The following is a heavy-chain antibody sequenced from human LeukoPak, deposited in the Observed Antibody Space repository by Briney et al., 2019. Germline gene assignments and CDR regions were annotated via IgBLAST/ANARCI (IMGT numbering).Heavy chain of an antibody. CDR1: GFTFSSYE. D-gene: IGHD5-12*01. CDR3: ARDVGGYAFDY. V-gene: IGHV3-30*04. Sequence: PGGSLRLSCAVSGFTFSSYEMNWVRQAPGEGLEWVAVMSYDGSHKYHADSVKGRFTISRDNSKNTLYLQMNSLRAEDAAIYYCARDVGGYAFDYWGQGTLVTVSS. CDR2: MSYDGSHK. J-gene: IGHJ4*02.